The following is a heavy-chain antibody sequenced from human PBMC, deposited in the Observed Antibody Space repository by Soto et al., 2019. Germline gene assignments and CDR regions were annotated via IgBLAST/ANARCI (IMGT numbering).Heavy chain of an antibody. Sequence: EVQLLESGGGLVQPGGSLRLSCAASGFTFSSYAMSWVRQAPGKGLEWVSAISGSGGSTYNADSVKGRFTISRDNSKNTLYLQMNSLRAEDTAVYYCAKDLDTAMVRRRYYFDYWGQGTLVTVSS. V-gene: IGHV3-23*01. CDR1: GFTFSSYA. CDR3: AKDLDTAMVRRRYYFDY. CDR2: ISGSGGST. D-gene: IGHD5-18*01. J-gene: IGHJ4*02.